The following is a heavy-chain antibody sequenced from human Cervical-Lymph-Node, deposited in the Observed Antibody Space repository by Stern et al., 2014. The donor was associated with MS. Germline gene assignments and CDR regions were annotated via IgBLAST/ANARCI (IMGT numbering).Heavy chain of an antibody. D-gene: IGHD1-7*01. CDR2: INPRNGDT. Sequence: QVQLVESGAEVKKPGASVKVSCKASGYTFTAKHIHWVRQAPGQGLEWMGRINPRNGDTIYEQKFQGRVTMTRDTSITTAYMELSRLSSDDTAIYYCAREDWKYGFWGQGTLVTVSS. CDR1: GYTFTAKH. V-gene: IGHV1-2*02. J-gene: IGHJ4*02. CDR3: AREDWKYGF.